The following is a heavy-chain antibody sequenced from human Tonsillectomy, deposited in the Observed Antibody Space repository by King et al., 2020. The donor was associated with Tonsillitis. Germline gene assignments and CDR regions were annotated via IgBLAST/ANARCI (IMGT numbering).Heavy chain of an antibody. CDR3: ARGLYCTTASCPFDY. J-gene: IGHJ4*02. D-gene: IGHD2-2*01. V-gene: IGHV5-51*03. Sequence: VQLVESGAEVRKPGESLKISCKVSGYSFTKYCVAWVRQMPGKGLEWMGIIYPGDSDTRYSPSFQGQVTISVDRSISTAYLQWSSLKASDTAMYYCARGLYCTTASCPFDYWGQGTLVTVSS. CDR2: IYPGDSDT. CDR1: GYSFTKYC.